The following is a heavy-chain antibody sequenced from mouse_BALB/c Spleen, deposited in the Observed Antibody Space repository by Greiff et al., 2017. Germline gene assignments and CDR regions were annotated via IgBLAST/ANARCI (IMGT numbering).Heavy chain of an antibody. CDR2: IRLKSNNYAT. CDR3: TRPFAY. D-gene: IGHD2-12*01. V-gene: IGHV6-6*02. J-gene: IGHJ3*01. CDR1: GFTFSNYW. Sequence: EVKLQESGGGLVQPGGSMKLSCVASGFTFSNYWMNWVRQSPEKGLEWVAEIRLKSNNYATHYAESVKGRFTISRDDSKSSVYLQMNNLRAEDTVIYYCTRPFAYWGQGTLVTVSA.